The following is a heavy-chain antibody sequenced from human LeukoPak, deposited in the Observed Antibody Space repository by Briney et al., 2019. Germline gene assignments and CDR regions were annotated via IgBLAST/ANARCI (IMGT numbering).Heavy chain of an antibody. CDR2: INPNSGGT. V-gene: IGHV1-2*02. CDR3: AGRLRGNYYYYYGIDV. D-gene: IGHD4-17*01. J-gene: IGHJ6*02. CDR1: GYTFTGYY. Sequence: GASVKVCCKASGYTFTGYYMHWVRQAPGQGLEWMGWINPNSGGTNYAQKFQGRVTMTRDTSISTAYMELSRLRSDDTAVYYCAGRLRGNYYYYYGIDVWGQGTTVTVSS.